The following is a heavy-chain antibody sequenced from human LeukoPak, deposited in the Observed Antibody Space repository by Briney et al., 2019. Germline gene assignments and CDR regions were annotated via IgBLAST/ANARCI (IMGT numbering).Heavy chain of an antibody. CDR1: GGSFSGYY. CDR3: ATLDYGDFMDV. V-gene: IGHV4-59*08. CDR2: IYYSGST. D-gene: IGHD4-17*01. Sequence: SETLSLTCAVYGGSFSGYYWSWIRQPPGKGLEWIGYIYYSGSTNYNPSLKSRVTISVDTSKNQFSLKLSSVTAADTAVYYCATLDYGDFMDVWGQGTTVTVSS. J-gene: IGHJ6*02.